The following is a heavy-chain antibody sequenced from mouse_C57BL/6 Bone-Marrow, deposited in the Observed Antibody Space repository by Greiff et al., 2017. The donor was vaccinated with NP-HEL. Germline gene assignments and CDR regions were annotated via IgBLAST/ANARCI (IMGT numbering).Heavy chain of an antibody. CDR2: IYPRSGNT. CDR1: GYTFTSYG. Sequence: QVTLKVSGAELARPGASVKLSCKASGYTFTSYGISWVKQRTGQGLEWIGEIYPRSGNTYYNEKFKGKATLTADKSSSTAYMELRSLTSEDSAVYFCARPYYYGSSPYYFDYWGQGTTLTVSS. D-gene: IGHD1-1*01. V-gene: IGHV1-81*01. J-gene: IGHJ2*01. CDR3: ARPYYYGSSPYYFDY.